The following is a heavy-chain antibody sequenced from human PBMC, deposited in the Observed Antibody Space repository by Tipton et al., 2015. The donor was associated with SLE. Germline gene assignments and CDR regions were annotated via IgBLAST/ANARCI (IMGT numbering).Heavy chain of an antibody. V-gene: IGHV4-34*01. CDR1: GGSFSGYY. Sequence: TLSLTCAVYGGSFSGYYWSWIRQPPGKGLEWIGEINHSGSTNYNPSLKSRVTISVDTSKNQFSLKLSSVTAADTAVYYCATYSSSRDYWGQGTLVTVSS. J-gene: IGHJ4*02. CDR3: ATYSSSRDY. D-gene: IGHD6-13*01. CDR2: INHSGST.